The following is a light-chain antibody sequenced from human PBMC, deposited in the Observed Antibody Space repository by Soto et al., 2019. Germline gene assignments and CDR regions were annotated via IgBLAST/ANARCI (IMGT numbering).Light chain of an antibody. CDR1: QSISSW. CDR2: AAS. Sequence: DIQMTQSPSTLSASVGDRVTITCRASQSISSWLAWYQQKPGKVPKLLIYAASTLQSGVPSRFSGSGSGTDFTLTISSLQPEDFATYYCLLDFSYFWAFGQGTKV. CDR3: LLDFSYFWA. J-gene: IGKJ1*01. V-gene: IGKV1-5*03.